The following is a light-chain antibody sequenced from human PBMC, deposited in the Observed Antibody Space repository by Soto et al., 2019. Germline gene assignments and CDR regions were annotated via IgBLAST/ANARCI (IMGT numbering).Light chain of an antibody. CDR1: SSDVGGYNY. CDR3: SSYTSSSTGV. V-gene: IGLV2-14*01. J-gene: IGLJ1*01. CDR2: DVS. Sequence: QSALTEPASVSGSPGQSITISCTGTSSDVGGYNYVSRYQQHPGKAPKLMIYDVSNRPSGVSNRFSGSKSGNTASLTISGLQAEDEADYYCSSYTSSSTGVFGTGTKATVL.